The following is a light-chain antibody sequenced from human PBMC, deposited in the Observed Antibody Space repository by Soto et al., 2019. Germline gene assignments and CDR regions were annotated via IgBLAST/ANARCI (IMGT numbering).Light chain of an antibody. CDR2: EVS. J-gene: IGLJ1*01. V-gene: IGLV2-23*02. Sequence: QSALTQPASVSGSPGQSVTISCRGISSNVGSYNLVSWYQQHPGKAPKVMIYEVSKRPSGVSNRFSGSKSGNTASLTISGLQAEDEADYYCCSYAGNSTYVFGTGTKVTVL. CDR1: SSNVGSYNL. CDR3: CSYAGNSTYV.